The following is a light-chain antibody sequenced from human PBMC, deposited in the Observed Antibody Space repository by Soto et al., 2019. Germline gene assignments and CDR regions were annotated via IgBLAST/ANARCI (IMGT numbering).Light chain of an antibody. CDR3: QQYEELPLT. V-gene: IGKV1-33*01. J-gene: IGKJ4*01. CDR2: DAS. Sequence: DVQLTQSPSTLSASVGDRVAISCQASQSVVNYLNWFQQRPGKAPQLLISDASHLEPGVPSRFSGQRSGTDFTLIIRSLQPEDFATYYCQQYEELPLTFGGGTRVEV. CDR1: QSVVNY.